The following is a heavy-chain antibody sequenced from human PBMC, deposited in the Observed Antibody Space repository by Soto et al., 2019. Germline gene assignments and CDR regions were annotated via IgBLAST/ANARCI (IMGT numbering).Heavy chain of an antibody. CDR3: ATARRCSSTSCYLYYYYGMDV. D-gene: IGHD2-2*01. Sequence: ASVKVSCKVSGYTLTELSMHSVRQAPGRGLEWMGGFDPEDGETIYAQKFQGRVTMTEDTSTDTAYMELSSLRSEDTAVYYCATARRCSSTSCYLYYYYGMDVRGQGTTXTVSS. J-gene: IGHJ6*02. CDR2: FDPEDGET. CDR1: GYTLTELS. V-gene: IGHV1-24*01.